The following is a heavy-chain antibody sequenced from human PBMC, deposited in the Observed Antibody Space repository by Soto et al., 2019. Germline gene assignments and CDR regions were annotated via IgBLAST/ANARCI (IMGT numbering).Heavy chain of an antibody. J-gene: IGHJ4*02. CDR3: ARDPGSGYPLDY. CDR1: GGSISSYY. CDR2: IYYSGST. Sequence: SETLSLTCTVSGGSISSYYWSWIRQPPGKGLEWIGYIYYSGSTNYNPLLKSRVTISVDTSKNQFSLKLSSVTAADTAVYYCARDPGSGYPLDYWGQGTLVTVSS. V-gene: IGHV4-59*01. D-gene: IGHD3-22*01.